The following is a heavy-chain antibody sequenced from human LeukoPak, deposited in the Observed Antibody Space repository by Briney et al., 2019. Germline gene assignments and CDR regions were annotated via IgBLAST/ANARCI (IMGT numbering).Heavy chain of an antibody. CDR3: ARSPSTYDFWSGYRKYWYFDL. D-gene: IGHD3-3*01. J-gene: IGHJ2*01. CDR1: GGSISSCSYY. V-gene: IGHV4-39*07. Sequence: PSETLSLTCTVSGGSISSCSYYWGWIRQPPGKGLEWIGSIYYSGSTYYNPSLKSRVTISVDTSKNQFSLKLSSVTAADTAVYYCARSPSTYDFWSGYRKYWYFDLWGRGTLVTVSS. CDR2: IYYSGST.